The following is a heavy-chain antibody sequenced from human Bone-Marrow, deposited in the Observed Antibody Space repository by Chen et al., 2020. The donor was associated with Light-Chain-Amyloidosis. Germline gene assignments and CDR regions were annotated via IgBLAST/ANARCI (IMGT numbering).Heavy chain of an antibody. Sequence: QLQLXEXGXXXXXXSETLSLTCTVSGGSISSSSYYWGWIRQPPGKGLEWIGSIYYSGSTYYNPSLKSRVTISVDTSKNQFSLXXXXXXXXXTXXXXXARAGDWQWPADFDYWGQGTLVTVSS. CDR3: ARAGDWQWPADFDY. CDR1: GGSISSSSYY. J-gene: IGHJ4*02. D-gene: IGHD6-19*01. V-gene: IGHV4-39*07. CDR2: IYYSGST.